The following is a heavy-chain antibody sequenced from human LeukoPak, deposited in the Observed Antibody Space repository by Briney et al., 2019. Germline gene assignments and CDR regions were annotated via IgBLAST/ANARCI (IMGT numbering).Heavy chain of an antibody. V-gene: IGHV3-23*01. CDR1: GFTFSSHA. D-gene: IGHD4-17*01. CDR2: ISISGDTT. J-gene: IGHJ4*02. Sequence: PGGSLRLSCGASGFTFSSHAMTWVRQAPGKGLEWVSAISISGDTTYYADAVKGRFTISRDNSKNTVYLQVNSLGAEDTAVYYCANEIRPNDYWGQGTLVTVSS. CDR3: ANEIRPNDY.